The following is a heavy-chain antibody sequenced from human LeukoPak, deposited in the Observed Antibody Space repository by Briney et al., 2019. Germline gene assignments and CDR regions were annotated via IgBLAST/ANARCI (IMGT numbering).Heavy chain of an antibody. V-gene: IGHV4-38-2*01. J-gene: IGHJ4*02. CDR3: ARMGSMWLLLGGFDY. Sequence: SETLSLTCAVSGYSISSGYYWGWIPQPPGKGLGGIGSICHSGSTYYNPYLKSRVTIAVDTSKNQFSLKMSSVTAAATAVYYCARMGSMWLLLGGFDYWGQGTLVTVSS. CDR2: ICHSGST. CDR1: GYSISSGYY. D-gene: IGHD2-15*01.